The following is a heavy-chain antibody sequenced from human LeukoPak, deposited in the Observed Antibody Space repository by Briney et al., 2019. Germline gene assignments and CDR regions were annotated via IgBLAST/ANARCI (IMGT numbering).Heavy chain of an antibody. CDR1: GFTFSSYA. V-gene: IGHV3-23*01. CDR3: AKDWDDYGDYLPLDY. Sequence: GGSLRLSCAASGFTFSSYAMGWVRQAPGKGLEWVSAISGSGGSTYYADSVKGRFTISRDNSKNTLYLQMNSLRAEDTAVYYCAKDWDDYGDYLPLDYWGQGTLVTVSS. D-gene: IGHD4-17*01. CDR2: ISGSGGST. J-gene: IGHJ4*02.